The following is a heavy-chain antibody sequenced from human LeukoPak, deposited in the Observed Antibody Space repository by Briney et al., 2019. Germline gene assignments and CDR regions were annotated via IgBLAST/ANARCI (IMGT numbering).Heavy chain of an antibody. J-gene: IGHJ4*02. D-gene: IGHD3-22*01. CDR2: IYYSGST. Sequence: PSETPSLTCTVSGGSISSSSYYWGWIRQPPGKGLEWIGSIYYSGSTYYNPSLKSRVTISVDTSKNQFSLKLSSVTAADTAVYYCARHQIPDYYDNGYWGQGTLVTVSS. V-gene: IGHV4-39*01. CDR3: ARHQIPDYYDNGY. CDR1: GGSISSSSYY.